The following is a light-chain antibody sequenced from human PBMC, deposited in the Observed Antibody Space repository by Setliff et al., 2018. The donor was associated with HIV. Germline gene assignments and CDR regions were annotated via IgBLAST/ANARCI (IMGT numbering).Light chain of an antibody. CDR3: SSYTASSTVV. CDR2: QVI. V-gene: IGLV2-14*01. CDR1: SSDVGDYNY. Sequence: QSALTQPASVSGSPGQSITISCTGTSSDVGDYNYVSWYQQHPGNAPKLIIYQVIDRPPGVSIRFSGSKSGNTASLTISGLQAEDEAHYYCSSYTASSTVVFGGGTKVTVL. J-gene: IGLJ2*01.